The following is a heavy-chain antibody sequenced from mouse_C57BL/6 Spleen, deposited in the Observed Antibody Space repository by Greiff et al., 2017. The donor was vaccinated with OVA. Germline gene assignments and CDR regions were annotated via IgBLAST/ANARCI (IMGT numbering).Heavy chain of an antibody. V-gene: IGHV1-82*01. CDR1: GYAFSSSW. CDR3: ARPSEGFDD. Sequence: VQLQQSGPELVKPGASVKISCKASGYAFSSSWMNWVKQRPGKGLEWIGRIYPGDGDTNYNGKFKGKATLTADKSSSTAYMQLSSLTSEDSAVYFCARPSEGFDDWGQGTTLTVSS. J-gene: IGHJ2*01. CDR2: IYPGDGDT. D-gene: IGHD3-2*02.